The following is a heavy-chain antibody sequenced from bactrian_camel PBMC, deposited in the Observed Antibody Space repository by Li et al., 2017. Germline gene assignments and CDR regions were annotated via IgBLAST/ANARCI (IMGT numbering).Heavy chain of an antibody. CDR3: AYFRRAISGCTHDLRYLGNY. D-gene: IGHD1*01. CDR1: GFTFSTSP. J-gene: IGHJ4*01. CDR2: IHRDESRT. V-gene: IGHV3S7*01. Sequence: VQLVESGGGLVQPGGSLRLSCATSGFTFSTSPMTWVRQAPGKGLEWVSSIHRDESRTYYTDSVKDRFTISLDNEKNIPSLQMDSLKPEDTAMYYCAYFRRAISGCTHDLRYLGNYRGQGTQVTVS.